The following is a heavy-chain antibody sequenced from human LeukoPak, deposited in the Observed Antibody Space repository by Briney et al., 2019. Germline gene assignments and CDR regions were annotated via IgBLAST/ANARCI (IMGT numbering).Heavy chain of an antibody. CDR3: AKRVYYYYYMDV. V-gene: IGHV3-30*02. CDR1: GFTFSSYG. J-gene: IGHJ6*03. Sequence: GGSLRLSCAASGFTFSSYGMHWVRQAPGKGLEGVSFIRYDESNKYYADSVRGRFTISRHNAKNSLYLQMNSLRAEDTAVYYCAKRVYYYYYMDVWGKGTTVTVSS. CDR2: IRYDESNK.